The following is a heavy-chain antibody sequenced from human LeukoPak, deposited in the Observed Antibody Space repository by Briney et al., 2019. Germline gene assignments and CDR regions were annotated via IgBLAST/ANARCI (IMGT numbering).Heavy chain of an antibody. CDR3: AKGRYYYGSGSFMDV. CDR2: ISGSGIAT. J-gene: IGHJ6*03. Sequence: GGSLRLSCEVSGLTFSNYAISWVRQAPGKRLEWVSAISGSGIATYYADSVKGRVTISRDNSKNTLYLQMNSLRVEDTAIYYCAKGRYYYGSGSFMDVWGKGTTVTVSS. D-gene: IGHD3-10*01. V-gene: IGHV3-23*01. CDR1: GLTFSNYA.